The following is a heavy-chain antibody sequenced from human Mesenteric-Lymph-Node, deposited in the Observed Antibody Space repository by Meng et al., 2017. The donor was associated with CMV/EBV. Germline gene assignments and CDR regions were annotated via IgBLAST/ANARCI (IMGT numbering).Heavy chain of an antibody. V-gene: IGHV4-34*01. J-gene: IGHJ4*02. D-gene: IGHD3-10*01. CDR3: ARGPSYSGSEIYYPHFDY. Sequence: GSFSGYYWSWIRQPPGKGPEWIGEINHSGDTNYNPSLKGRVTISVDTSKNQFSLKLRSLTAADTAVYYCARGPSYSGSEIYYPHFDYWGQGTLVTVSS. CDR1: GSFSGYY. CDR2: INHSGDT.